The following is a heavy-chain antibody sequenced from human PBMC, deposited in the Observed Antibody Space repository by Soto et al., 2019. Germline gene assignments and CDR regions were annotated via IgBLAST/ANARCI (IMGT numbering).Heavy chain of an antibody. J-gene: IGHJ4*01. CDR2: IWYDGSNK. V-gene: IGHV3-33*01. Sequence: GGSLRLSCAASGFTFSSYGMHWVRQAPGKGLEWVAVIWYDGSNKYYADSVKGRFTISRDNSKNTLYLQMNSLRAEDTAVYYCAREGTPYAFDYWGHGTLVTVSS. D-gene: IGHD1-1*01. CDR3: AREGTPYAFDY. CDR1: GFTFSSYG.